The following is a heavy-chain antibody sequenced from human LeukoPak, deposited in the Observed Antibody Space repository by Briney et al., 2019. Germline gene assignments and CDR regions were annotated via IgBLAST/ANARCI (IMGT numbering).Heavy chain of an antibody. CDR1: GFTFSSHG. CDR3: AKDRPTVYSSSWLHFLDS. CDR2: ISGSGGST. V-gene: IGHV3-23*01. D-gene: IGHD6-13*01. J-gene: IGHJ4*02. Sequence: TGGSLRLSCAASGFTFSSHGMSWVRQAPGKGLEWVSGISGSGGSTYLADSVKGRFTISRDNSKNTLYLEMNSLRADDTAVYYCAKDRPTVYSSSWLHFLDSWGQGTLVTVSS.